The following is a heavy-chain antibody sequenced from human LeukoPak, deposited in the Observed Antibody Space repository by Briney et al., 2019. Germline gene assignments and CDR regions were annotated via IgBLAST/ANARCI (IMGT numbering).Heavy chain of an antibody. CDR3: ARDYTVAIGTTTYFQH. Sequence: ASVKVSCKASGYIFSIYAMIWVRQAPGQGLELMGWINPSTGNPTYAQGFTGRFVFSLDTSVSTAYLQISSLKPEDTAVYYCARDYTVAIGTTTYFQHWGQGTLVTVSS. CDR2: INPSTGNP. CDR1: GYIFSIYA. D-gene: IGHD1-7*01. V-gene: IGHV7-4-1*02. J-gene: IGHJ1*01.